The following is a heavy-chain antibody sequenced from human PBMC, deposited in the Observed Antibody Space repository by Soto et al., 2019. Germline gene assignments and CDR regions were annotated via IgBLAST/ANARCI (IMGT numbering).Heavy chain of an antibody. CDR2: INHSGST. CDR3: ARHSSSSRFDY. J-gene: IGHJ4*02. V-gene: IGHV4-34*01. CDR1: GGSFSGYY. D-gene: IGHD6-6*01. Sequence: PSETLSLTCAVYGGSFSGYYWSWIRQPPGKGLEWIGEINHSGSTNYNPSLKSRVTISVDTSKNQFSLKLSSVTAADTAVYYCARHSSSSRFDYWGQGTLVTVSS.